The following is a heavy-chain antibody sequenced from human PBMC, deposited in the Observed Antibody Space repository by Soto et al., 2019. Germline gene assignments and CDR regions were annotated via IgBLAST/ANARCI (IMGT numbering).Heavy chain of an antibody. Sequence: EGQLVESGGGLVKPGGSLRLSCAASGFTFSNVWMNWVRQAPGKGLEWVGRIKSKLDGETIDYAAPVKDRFTISRDDSKNMLYRQMTSLKTDNSGVYYGTPLALKNNSDWYEGSDGAHGTLVPVSS. V-gene: IGHV3-15*07. CDR2: IKSKLDGETI. D-gene: IGHD6-13*01. CDR1: GFTFSNVW. J-gene: IGHJ4*01. CDR3: TPLALKNNSDWYEGSD.